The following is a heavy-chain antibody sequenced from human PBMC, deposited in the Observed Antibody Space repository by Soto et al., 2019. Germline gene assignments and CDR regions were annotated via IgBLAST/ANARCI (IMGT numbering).Heavy chain of an antibody. CDR1: GFTFSSYS. Sequence: AGGSLRLSFAASGFTFSSYSMNWVRQAPGKGLEWVSYISSSSSTIYYADSVKGRFTISRDNAKNSLYLQMNSLRAEDTAVYYCAREGVLLWFGELPNWFDPWGQGTLVTVSS. J-gene: IGHJ5*02. D-gene: IGHD3-10*01. V-gene: IGHV3-48*01. CDR3: AREGVLLWFGELPNWFDP. CDR2: ISSSSSTI.